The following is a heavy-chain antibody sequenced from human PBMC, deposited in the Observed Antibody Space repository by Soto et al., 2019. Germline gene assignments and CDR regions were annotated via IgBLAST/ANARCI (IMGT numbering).Heavy chain of an antibody. Sequence: PGGSLRLSCTASGFTFGDYAMSWFRQAPGKGLEWVGFIRSKAYGGTTEYAASVKGRFTISRDDSKSIAYLQMNSLKTEDTAVYYCTREGSIAARPYYYYYGMDVWGQGTTVTVSS. J-gene: IGHJ6*02. D-gene: IGHD6-6*01. CDR1: GFTFGDYA. V-gene: IGHV3-49*03. CDR2: IRSKAYGGTT. CDR3: TREGSIAARPYYYYYGMDV.